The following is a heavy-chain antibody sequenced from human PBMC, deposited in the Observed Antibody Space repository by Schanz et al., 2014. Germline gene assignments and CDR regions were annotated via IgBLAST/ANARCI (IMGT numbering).Heavy chain of an antibody. CDR2: ISGSGDDT. CDR1: GFTFSSYA. V-gene: IGHV3-23*01. Sequence: EVQLLESGGGLVQPGGSLRLSCAGSGFTFSSYAMNWVRQAPGKGLEWVSVISGSGDDTYYADSVKGRFTISRDNSKNTLYLQMNSLRAEDTAVYYCAFDRDDAYDIWGQGTTVTVSS. CDR3: AFDRDDAYDI. D-gene: IGHD3-9*01. J-gene: IGHJ3*02.